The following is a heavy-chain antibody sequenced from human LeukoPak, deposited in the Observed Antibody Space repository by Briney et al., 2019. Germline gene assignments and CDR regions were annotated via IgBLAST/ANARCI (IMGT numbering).Heavy chain of an antibody. J-gene: IGHJ5*02. Sequence: PSETLSLACTVSGGSISSYYWSWIRQPPGKGLEWVGYIYYSGSTNYNPSLKSRVTISVDTSKNQSSQKLSTVTAADTAVYYCAREGGQGFWSGYYYHWGQGTLVTVSS. CDR2: IYYSGST. CDR1: GGSISSYY. V-gene: IGHV4-59*01. CDR3: AREGGQGFWSGYYYH. D-gene: IGHD3-3*01.